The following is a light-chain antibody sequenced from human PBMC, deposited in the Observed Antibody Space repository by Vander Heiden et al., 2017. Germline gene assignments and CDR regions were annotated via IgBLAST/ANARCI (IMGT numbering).Light chain of an antibody. Sequence: QSVLTPPPSWSAAPGQKVTISCSGSSPNIGNNYVSWYQQLPGTAPKLLIYGNNKRPSGIPDRFSGSKSGTSATLGITGLQTGDEADYYCGTWDSSLSAYVFGSGTKVTVL. CDR2: GNN. CDR1: SPNIGNNY. J-gene: IGLJ1*01. CDR3: GTWDSSLSAYV. V-gene: IGLV1-51*02.